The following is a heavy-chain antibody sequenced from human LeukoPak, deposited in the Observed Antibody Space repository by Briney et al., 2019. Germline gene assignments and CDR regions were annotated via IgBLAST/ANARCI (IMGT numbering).Heavy chain of an antibody. CDR3: AKDNAHSGFFTPDY. CDR2: LSGDGGTT. Sequence: GGSLRLSCVASGFTFSNYAMSWARQAPGKGLEWVSALSGDGGTTYYADSVKGRFTISRDNSKNTLYLQMNSLRGEDTALHYCAKDNAHSGFFTPDYWGQGTLVTVSS. J-gene: IGHJ4*02. D-gene: IGHD3-22*01. CDR1: GFTFSNYA. V-gene: IGHV3-23*01.